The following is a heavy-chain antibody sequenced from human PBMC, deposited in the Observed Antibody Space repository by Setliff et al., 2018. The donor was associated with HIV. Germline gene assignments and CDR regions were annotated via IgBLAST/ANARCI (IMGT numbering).Heavy chain of an antibody. CDR3: VNEYHTEVTDTRVANYFDY. J-gene: IGHJ4*02. Sequence: GASVKVSCKASGYNFTDYDINWVRQATGQGLEWMGWMNPNNGNKGYAEKFQGRVTMTRDTSTSTVYMELRSLRSEDTSIYYCVNEYHTEVTDTRVANYFDYWGQGTLVTVSS. CDR1: GYNFTDYD. D-gene: IGHD4-4*01. CDR2: MNPNNGNK. V-gene: IGHV1-8*02.